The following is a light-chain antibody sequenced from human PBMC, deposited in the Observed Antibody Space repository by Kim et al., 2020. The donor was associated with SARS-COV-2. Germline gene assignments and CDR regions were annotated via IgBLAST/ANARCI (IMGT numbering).Light chain of an antibody. J-gene: IGLJ2*01. CDR3: QAWDSSTVV. CDR1: KLGDKY. CDR2: HDS. Sequence: SPGQTASITCSGDKLGDKYACWYQQKPGQSPVLVIYHDSKRPSGIPERFSGSNSGNTATLTISGTQAMDEADYYCQAWDSSTVVFGGGTQLTVL. V-gene: IGLV3-1*01.